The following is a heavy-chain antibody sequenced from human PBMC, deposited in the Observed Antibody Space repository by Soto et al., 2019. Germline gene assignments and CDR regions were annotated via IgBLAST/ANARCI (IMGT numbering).Heavy chain of an antibody. CDR2: ISGIGGST. J-gene: IGHJ4*02. CDR3: ARGSSGYISSWYYFDY. D-gene: IGHD6-13*01. V-gene: IGHV3-23*01. Sequence: PGGSLRLSCAASGFTFTDYALSWVRQAPGKGLEWVATISGIGGSTYLADSVKGRLSTSRDNSKNTVSLLMNSLRAEDTAVYFCARGSSGYISSWYYFDYWGRGTLVTVSS. CDR1: GFTFTDYA.